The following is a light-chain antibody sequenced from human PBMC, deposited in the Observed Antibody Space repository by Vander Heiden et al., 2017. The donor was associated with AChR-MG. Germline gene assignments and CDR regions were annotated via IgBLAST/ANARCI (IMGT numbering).Light chain of an antibody. J-gene: IGLJ2*01. CDR1: TGAVTSASY. CDR3: LLYYAGAQLV. CDR2: NTS. V-gene: IGLV7-43*01. Sequence: QTVVPQEPSLTVSPGGPATLTCASSTGAVTSASYPNCFQQKPGQSPTALNYNTSNKHAGTPARFSGSLRGGKAALTLSGVQAEDEAEYHCLLYYAGAQLVFGGGTKLTVL.